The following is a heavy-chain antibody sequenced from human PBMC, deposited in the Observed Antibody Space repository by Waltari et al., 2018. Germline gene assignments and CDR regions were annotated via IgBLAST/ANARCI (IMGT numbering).Heavy chain of an antibody. CDR3: AISTPGIVVALDY. CDR2: VYNTGGN. CDR1: GGSISAYY. V-gene: IGHV4-59*01. Sequence: QVQLQESGPGLVKPSETLRLTCTVSGGSISAYYWSWIRQPPGKGLEWIGYVYNTGGNNYNHSLMSRLSGSIDTSKNQVSLNLNSVTAADTARYFCAISTPGIVVALDYWGQGIPVTVSS. D-gene: IGHD2-15*01. J-gene: IGHJ4*02.